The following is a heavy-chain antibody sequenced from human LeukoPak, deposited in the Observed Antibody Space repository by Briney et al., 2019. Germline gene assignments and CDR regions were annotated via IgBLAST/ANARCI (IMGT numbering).Heavy chain of an antibody. V-gene: IGHV3-30*02. Sequence: GGSLRLSCAASGFTFSSYGMHWVRQAPGKGLEWVAVIWYDGSKEYYADSVKGRFTISRDNSKNTLYLQMNSLRAEDTAVYYCAKSGDSTGFWDFDYWGQGTLVTVSS. CDR2: IWYDGSKE. J-gene: IGHJ4*02. CDR1: GFTFSSYG. D-gene: IGHD3-22*01. CDR3: AKSGDSTGFWDFDY.